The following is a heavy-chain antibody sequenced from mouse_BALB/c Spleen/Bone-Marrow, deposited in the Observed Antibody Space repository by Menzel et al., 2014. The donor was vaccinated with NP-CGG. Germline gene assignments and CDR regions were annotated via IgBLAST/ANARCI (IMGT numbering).Heavy chain of an antibody. D-gene: IGHD1-1*01. CDR1: GYAFTNYL. J-gene: IGHJ2*01. Sequence: VQLQESGAELVRPGTSVKVSCKASGYAFTNYLIEWLKQRPGQGLEWIGMLNPGSGGSHYNEKFKGKATLTADKSSSTAYMQLSSLTSDDSAVYFCARSTTVKDYFDYWGQGTTLTVSS. CDR2: LNPGSGGS. V-gene: IGHV1-54*01. CDR3: ARSTTVKDYFDY.